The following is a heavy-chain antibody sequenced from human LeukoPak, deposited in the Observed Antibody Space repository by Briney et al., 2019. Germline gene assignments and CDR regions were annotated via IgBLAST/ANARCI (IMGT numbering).Heavy chain of an antibody. V-gene: IGHV3-20*04. J-gene: IGHJ4*02. D-gene: IGHD4-17*01. CDR1: GDSIDDYG. CDR3: AGTRGDYGDYVPQFDY. Sequence: GGSLRHSCAASGDSIDDYGMSWVRQAPGKGLEWVSGINWNGGDTVYGDSVKGRFTISRDNAKKSLYLQMNSLRAEDTAVYYCAGTRGDYGDYVPQFDYWGQGTLVTVSS. CDR2: INWNGGDT.